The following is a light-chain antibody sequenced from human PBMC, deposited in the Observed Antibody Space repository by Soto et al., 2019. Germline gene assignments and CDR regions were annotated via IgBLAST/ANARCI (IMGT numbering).Light chain of an antibody. J-gene: IGLJ3*02. CDR2: SNN. CDR1: TSNIGTNY. V-gene: IGLV1-47*02. Sequence: QTAVTQPPSASGTPGQRVTISCSGSTSNIGTNYVSWYQQFPGTAPKLLIYSNNRRPSGVPERFSASKSGTSATLAISGLRSEDEAAYYCAVWDDTLSGVFGGGTKLTVL. CDR3: AVWDDTLSGV.